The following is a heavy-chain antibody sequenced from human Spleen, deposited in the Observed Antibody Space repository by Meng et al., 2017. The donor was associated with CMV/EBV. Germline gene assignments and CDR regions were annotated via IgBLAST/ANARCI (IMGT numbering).Heavy chain of an antibody. D-gene: IGHD3-22*01. CDR1: GFTFSSYG. J-gene: IGHJ5*02. CDR2: ISGSGGSF. V-gene: IGHV3-21*01. CDR3: ATGDSSGYLGLRDP. Sequence: GESLKISCAASGFTFSSYGMHWVRQVPGKGLEWVSSISGSGGSFYYAADSVKGRFTISRDNAKNSLSLQMNSLRAEDTAVYYCATGDSSGYLGLRDPWGQGTLVTVSS.